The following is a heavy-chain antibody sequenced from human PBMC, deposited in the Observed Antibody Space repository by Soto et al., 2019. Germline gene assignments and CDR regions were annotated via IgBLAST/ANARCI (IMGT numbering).Heavy chain of an antibody. Sequence: ASVKVSCKVSGYTLTELSMHWVQQAPGKGLEWMGGFDPEDGETIYAQKFQGRVTMTEDTSTDTAYMELSSLRSEDTAVYYCATNYDILTGYYHDYWGQGTLVTVSS. CDR3: ATNYDILTGYYHDY. CDR1: GYTLTELS. D-gene: IGHD3-9*01. V-gene: IGHV1-24*01. CDR2: FDPEDGET. J-gene: IGHJ4*02.